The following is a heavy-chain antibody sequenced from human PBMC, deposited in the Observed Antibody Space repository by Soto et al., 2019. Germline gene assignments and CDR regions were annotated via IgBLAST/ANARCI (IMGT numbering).Heavy chain of an antibody. CDR2: INHSGST. Sequence: SETLSLTCAVYGGSFSGYCWSWIRQPPGKGLEWIGKINHSGSTNYNPSLKSRVTISVDTSKNQFSLKLSSVTAADTAVYYCARGLLGNWYFDLWGRGTLVTVSS. D-gene: IGHD1-1*01. CDR3: ARGLLGNWYFDL. J-gene: IGHJ2*01. CDR1: GGSFSGYC. V-gene: IGHV4-34*01.